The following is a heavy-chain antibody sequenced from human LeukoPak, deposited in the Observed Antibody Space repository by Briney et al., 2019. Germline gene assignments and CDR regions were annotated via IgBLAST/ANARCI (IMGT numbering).Heavy chain of an antibody. D-gene: IGHD3-22*01. CDR3: ARSSEGFRPFDSSGYLDY. CDR2: IYYSGST. Sequence: SETLSLTCTVSGGSISSYYWSWIRQPPGKGLEWIGYIYYSGSTNYNPSLKNRVTISVDTSKNQFSLKLSSVTAADTAVYYCARSSEGFRPFDSSGYLDYWGQGTLVTVSS. V-gene: IGHV4-59*08. J-gene: IGHJ4*02. CDR1: GGSISSYY.